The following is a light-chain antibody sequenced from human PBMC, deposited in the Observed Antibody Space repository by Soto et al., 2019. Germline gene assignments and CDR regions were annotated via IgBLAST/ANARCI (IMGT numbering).Light chain of an antibody. Sequence: QSVLTQPPSASGTPGQRVTIPCSGSSSNIGSNSVNWYQQLPGTAPKLLMYNNNQRPSGVPDRFSGSKSGTSASLAISGLQSEDEADYHCATWDDSLNGLVFGGGTQLTVL. J-gene: IGLJ3*02. CDR2: NNN. V-gene: IGLV1-44*01. CDR1: SSNIGSNS. CDR3: ATWDDSLNGLV.